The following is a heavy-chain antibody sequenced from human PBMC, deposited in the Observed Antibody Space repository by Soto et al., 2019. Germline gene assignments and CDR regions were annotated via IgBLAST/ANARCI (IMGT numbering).Heavy chain of an antibody. J-gene: IGHJ1*01. V-gene: IGHV1-46*01. D-gene: IGHD4-17*01. CDR1: GYTFTSYA. CDR2: INPNGGST. Sequence: ASVKVSCKASGYTFTSYAMHWVRQAPGQGLEWMRIINPNGGSTGYAQKFQGRVTMTRDMSTGTVYMDLTSLTSEDTAVYYCARAPDYSDYAYFQYWGQGTPVTVSS. CDR3: ARAPDYSDYAYFQY.